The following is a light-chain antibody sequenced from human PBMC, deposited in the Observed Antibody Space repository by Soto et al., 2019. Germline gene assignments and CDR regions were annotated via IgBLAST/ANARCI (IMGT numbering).Light chain of an antibody. CDR1: QVIGNY. CDR2: DAS. Sequence: IQMTQSPSSLSASVGDRVTITCRASQVIGNYLAWYQQKPGKAPNLLIYDASSLQSGVPSRFSGSGSGTDFTLTISSLQPEDFATYYCQQLNKYPSTFGGGTKVDIK. CDR3: QQLNKYPST. V-gene: IGKV1D-13*01. J-gene: IGKJ4*01.